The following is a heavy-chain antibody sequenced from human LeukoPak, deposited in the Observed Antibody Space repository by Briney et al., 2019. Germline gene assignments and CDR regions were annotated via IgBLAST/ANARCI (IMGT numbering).Heavy chain of an antibody. Sequence: PSETLSLTCAVYGGSFNGYYWSWIRQPPGKGLEWIGEGNESGGTKYNPSLKSRVTISADSSKNQFSLKLSSVTAADTAVYYCAKNGQSGFSFDPWGQGILVSVSS. V-gene: IGHV4-34*01. CDR1: GGSFNGYY. D-gene: IGHD1-26*01. J-gene: IGHJ5*02. CDR2: GNESGGT. CDR3: AKNGQSGFSFDP.